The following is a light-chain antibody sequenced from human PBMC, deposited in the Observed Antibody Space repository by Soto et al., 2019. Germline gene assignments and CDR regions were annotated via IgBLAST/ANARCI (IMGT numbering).Light chain of an antibody. CDR3: QQYSSSPWT. CDR1: QTVNSRY. CDR2: GAS. Sequence: EIVLTQSPVTLSLSPGERATLSCRASQTVNSRYLAWYLQKPGQAPRLLIYGASSRATGLPDRFSGSGSGTDFTLTIGRLEPEDFAVYYCQQYSSSPWTFGQGAKVDIK. J-gene: IGKJ1*01. V-gene: IGKV3-20*01.